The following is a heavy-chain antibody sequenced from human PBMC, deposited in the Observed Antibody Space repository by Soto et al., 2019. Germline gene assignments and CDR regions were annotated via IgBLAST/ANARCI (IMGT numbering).Heavy chain of an antibody. J-gene: IGHJ4*02. Sequence: EVQLLESGGGLVRPGGSLRLSCVGSGFTFSTYAMTWVRQAPGKGLEWVSAISVGGGITKYADSVKGRFTISRDNSKNTLYLQMNSLRAEDTARYYCEKDPNGDYIGAFDSWGQGTLVTVSS. V-gene: IGHV3-23*01. CDR1: GFTFSTYA. CDR3: EKDPNGDYIGAFDS. D-gene: IGHD4-17*01. CDR2: ISVGGGIT.